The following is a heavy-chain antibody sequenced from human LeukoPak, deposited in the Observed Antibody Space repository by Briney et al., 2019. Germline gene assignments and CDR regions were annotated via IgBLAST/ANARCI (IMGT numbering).Heavy chain of an antibody. J-gene: IGHJ4*02. CDR1: GYTFTGYY. CDR2: INPNSGGT. Sequence: GASVKVSCKASGYTFTGYYMHWVRRAPGQGLEWMGWINPNSGGTNYAQKFQGRVTMTRDTSISTAYMELSRLRSDDTAVYYCARGLTGLKYYFDYWGQGTLVTVSS. V-gene: IGHV1-2*02. CDR3: ARGLTGLKYYFDY. D-gene: IGHD3-16*01.